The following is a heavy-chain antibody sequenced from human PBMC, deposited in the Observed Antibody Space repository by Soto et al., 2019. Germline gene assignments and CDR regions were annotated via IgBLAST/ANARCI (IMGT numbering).Heavy chain of an antibody. CDR2: INAASGNT. Sequence: GASVKVSCKASGYTFTSYAVHWVRQAPGQGLEWMGFINAASGNTKYSQNFQGRVTFNSDTSASAASMEMSSLVSADTAVYFCATSSTREWADYFYDMDVWGQGTTVTVSS. CDR3: ATSSTREWADYFYDMDV. V-gene: IGHV1-3*01. D-gene: IGHD2-2*01. CDR1: GYTFTSYA. J-gene: IGHJ6*02.